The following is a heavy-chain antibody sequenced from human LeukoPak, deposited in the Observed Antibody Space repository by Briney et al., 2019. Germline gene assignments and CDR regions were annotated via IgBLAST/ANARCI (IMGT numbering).Heavy chain of an antibody. CDR3: AKDRPGCSNLWAY. CDR1: GFTFSNYV. Sequence: PGGSLRLSCAASGFTFSNYVMSWVRQAPGKGLKWVSSISGSGGGTYYADSVKGRFTISRDSSKNTLYLQMNSLRAEDTAVYYCAKDRPGCSNLWAYWGQGTLVTVSS. CDR2: ISGSGGGT. D-gene: IGHD6-13*01. V-gene: IGHV3-23*01. J-gene: IGHJ4*02.